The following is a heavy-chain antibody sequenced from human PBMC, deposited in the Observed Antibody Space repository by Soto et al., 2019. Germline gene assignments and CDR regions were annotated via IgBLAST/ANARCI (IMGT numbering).Heavy chain of an antibody. CDR1: VGSISSYY. J-gene: IGHJ4*02. CDR2: IYYSGST. Sequence: SETLALTCTVSVGSISSYYWSWIRQPPGKGLEWIGYIYYSGSTNYNPSLKSRVTISVDTSKNQFSLKLSSVTAADTAVYYCAREKRGWELTGTFDYWGQGTMVTVSS. D-gene: IGHD1-26*01. V-gene: IGHV4-59*01. CDR3: AREKRGWELTGTFDY.